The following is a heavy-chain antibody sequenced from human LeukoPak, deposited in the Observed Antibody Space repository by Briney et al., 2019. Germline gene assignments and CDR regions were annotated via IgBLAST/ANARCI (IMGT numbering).Heavy chain of an antibody. CDR2: INQDGSVK. Sequence: GGSLRLSCVVSGFTFSNYWMSWVRQAPGKGLEWVANINQDGSVKYYVDSVKGRFTISRDNAKNSLYLQMNSLRAEDTAVYYCARRLTPNKIFDYWGQGTLVTVSS. CDR3: ARRLTPNKIFDY. J-gene: IGHJ4*02. V-gene: IGHV3-7*01. D-gene: IGHD2-21*02. CDR1: GFTFSNYW.